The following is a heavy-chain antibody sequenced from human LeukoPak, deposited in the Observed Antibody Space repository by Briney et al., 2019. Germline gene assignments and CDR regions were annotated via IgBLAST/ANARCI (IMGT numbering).Heavy chain of an antibody. J-gene: IGHJ4*02. V-gene: IGHV3-74*01. CDR2: INSDGSST. CDR1: GFTFSSYS. CDR3: GNLDTPMGY. D-gene: IGHD5-18*01. Sequence: GGSLRLSCAASGFTFSSYSMLWLRQAPGKGLVWVSRINSDGSSTSYADSVKGRFTISRDNAKNTLYLQMNSLRAEDTAVYYCGNLDTPMGYWGQGTLVTVSS.